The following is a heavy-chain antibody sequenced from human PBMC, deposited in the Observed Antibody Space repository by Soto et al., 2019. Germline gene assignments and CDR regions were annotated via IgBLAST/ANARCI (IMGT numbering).Heavy chain of an antibody. CDR1: GFTFSTYS. J-gene: IGHJ5*02. D-gene: IGHD3-3*01. V-gene: IGHV3-21*01. CDR3: AREAVVGVIAGWFDP. CDR2: ISNYNNYI. Sequence: EVQLVDSGGGLVKAGGSLRLSCAASGFTFSTYSMNWVRQAPGKGLEWVSSISNYNNYIYYADSVKGRFTISRDNAKNSRYLQMNSLRAEDTAVYYCAREAVVGVIAGWFDPWGQGTLVTVSS.